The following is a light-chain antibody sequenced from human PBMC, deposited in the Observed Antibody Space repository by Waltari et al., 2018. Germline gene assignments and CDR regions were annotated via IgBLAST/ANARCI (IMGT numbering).Light chain of an antibody. CDR2: WST. Sequence: SWDPHGSGKAPNHISCWSTTRPSGVSDRFSGSKSGTTASLTISGLQAEDEADYDGCSYATHHVIFGGGTKVTVL. V-gene: IGLV2-23*01. CDR3: CSYATHHVI. J-gene: IGLJ2*01.